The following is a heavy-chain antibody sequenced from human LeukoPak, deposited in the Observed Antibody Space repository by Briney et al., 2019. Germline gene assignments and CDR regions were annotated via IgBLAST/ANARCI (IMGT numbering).Heavy chain of an antibody. Sequence: ASETLSLTCTVSGYSISSGYYWGWIRQPPGKGLEWIGSINHSGSTDYNPSLKSRVTISLDTSKNQFSLKLTPVTAADTAVYYCARDTYNWNVDVFDPWGQGTLVTVSS. V-gene: IGHV4-38-2*02. D-gene: IGHD1-20*01. J-gene: IGHJ5*02. CDR2: INHSGST. CDR1: GYSISSGYY. CDR3: ARDTYNWNVDVFDP.